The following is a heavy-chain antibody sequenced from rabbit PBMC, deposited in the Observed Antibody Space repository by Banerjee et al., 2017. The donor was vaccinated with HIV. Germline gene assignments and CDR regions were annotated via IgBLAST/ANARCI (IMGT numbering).Heavy chain of an antibody. CDR2: IHAGSSGST. V-gene: IGHV1S43*01. CDR1: GFSFSSYYY. D-gene: IGHD6-1*01. J-gene: IGHJ4*01. Sequence: QEQLVESGGDLVKPGASLTLTCTASGFSFSSYYYMCWVRQAPGKGLEWIACIHAGSSGSTYYASWAKGRFTISRSTSLNTVDLKMTSLTVADTATYFCGRDRDGDAGYGSLALWGPGTLVTVS. CDR3: GRDRDGDAGYGSLAL.